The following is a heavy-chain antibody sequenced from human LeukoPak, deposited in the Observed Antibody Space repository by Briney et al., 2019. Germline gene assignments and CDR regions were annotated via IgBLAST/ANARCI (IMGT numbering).Heavy chain of an antibody. Sequence: SENLSLTCTVSGYSISSGYYGGWIRRPPGKGLEWIGSIYHSGSTDYNPSRRSRVTISIDTCTNHFPLKLSTVNAAATSVCYCASPIVDDAFDIWGEGTMVTVSS. CDR3: ASPIVDDAFDI. V-gene: IGHV4-38-2*02. CDR1: GYSISSGYY. D-gene: IGHD2-21*01. J-gene: IGHJ3*02. CDR2: IYHSGST.